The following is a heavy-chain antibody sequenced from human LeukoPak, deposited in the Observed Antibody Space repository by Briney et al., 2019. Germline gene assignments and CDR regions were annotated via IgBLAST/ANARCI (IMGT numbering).Heavy chain of an antibody. Sequence: GGSLRLSCAASGFNFSTYAMHWVRQAPGKGLEWVALISYDGSRKHFADSVKGRFTISRDNSKNTLYLQVNTLRAEDTAVYYCARGADYGDYFDYWGQGTLVTVSS. J-gene: IGHJ4*02. CDR3: ARGADYGDYFDY. CDR1: GFNFSTYA. V-gene: IGHV3-30*04. D-gene: IGHD4-17*01. CDR2: ISYDGSRK.